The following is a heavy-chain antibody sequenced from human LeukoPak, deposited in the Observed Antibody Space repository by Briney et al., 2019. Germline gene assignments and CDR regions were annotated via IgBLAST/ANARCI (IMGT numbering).Heavy chain of an antibody. J-gene: IGHJ4*02. CDR1: GGSIYSHY. CDR3: MRRDTGWNYSDY. CDR2: IYYKGNT. D-gene: IGHD6-19*01. V-gene: IGHV4-59*08. Sequence: ETLSLTCGVSGGSIYSHYWGWIRQPPGKGLEWIGDIYYKGNTNYNPSLKSRVTISLDTSKNHLSLTLTSVVAADTAIYYCMRRDTGWNYSDYWGQGTLVTVSS.